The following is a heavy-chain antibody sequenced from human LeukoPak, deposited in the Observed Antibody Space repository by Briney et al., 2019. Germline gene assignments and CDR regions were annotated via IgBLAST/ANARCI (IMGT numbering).Heavy chain of an antibody. J-gene: IGHJ4*02. Sequence: GGSLRLSCAASGFTFSSYGMHWVRQAPGKGLEWVAFIRYDGSNKYYADSVKGRFTISRDNSKNTLYLQMNSLRAEDTAVYYCAKGGNSYDFWSGYPSPFDYWGQGTLVTVSS. CDR1: GFTFSSYG. V-gene: IGHV3-30*02. CDR3: AKGGNSYDFWSGYPSPFDY. D-gene: IGHD3-3*01. CDR2: IRYDGSNK.